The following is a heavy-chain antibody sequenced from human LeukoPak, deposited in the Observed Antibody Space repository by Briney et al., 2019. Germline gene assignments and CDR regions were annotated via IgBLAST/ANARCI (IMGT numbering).Heavy chain of an antibody. Sequence: GGSLRLFCAASGFTFSSYEMNWVRQAPGKGLEWVTYISSSGSTIYYADSVKGRFTISRDNAKNSLYLQMNSLRAEDTAVYYCARGGHYYDSSGYYYRYYFDYWGQGTLVTVSS. V-gene: IGHV3-48*03. D-gene: IGHD3-22*01. CDR3: ARGGHYYDSSGYYYRYYFDY. CDR2: ISSSGSTI. J-gene: IGHJ4*02. CDR1: GFTFSSYE.